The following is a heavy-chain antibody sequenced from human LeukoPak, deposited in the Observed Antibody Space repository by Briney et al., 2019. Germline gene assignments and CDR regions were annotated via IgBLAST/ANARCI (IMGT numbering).Heavy chain of an antibody. D-gene: IGHD6-13*01. V-gene: IGHV5-10-1*01. CDR3: VRQGTHIAAAGIDY. CDR2: IDPSDSYT. CDR1: GYIFTNYW. Sequence: GESLRISCKGSGYIFTNYWISWVRQMPGKGLEWMGRIDPSDSYTNYSPSFQGHVTISADTSSGTAYLQWSSLKASDTAMYYCVRQGTHIAAAGIDYWGQGTLVTVSS. J-gene: IGHJ4*02.